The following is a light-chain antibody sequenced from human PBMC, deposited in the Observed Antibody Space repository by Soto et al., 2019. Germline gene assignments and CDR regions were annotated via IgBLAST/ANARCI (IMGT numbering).Light chain of an antibody. CDR3: QQSYSTPLT. Sequence: DIPVAQSPLSLSASVGDSVTLTCRASQTIDKYLNWYQEKPGKAPKLLIYTTSTLQSEVPSRFSGSGSETDFTLTISSLQPEDFATYYCQQSYSTPLTFGGGTKVDIK. V-gene: IGKV1-39*01. CDR2: TTS. J-gene: IGKJ4*01. CDR1: QTIDKY.